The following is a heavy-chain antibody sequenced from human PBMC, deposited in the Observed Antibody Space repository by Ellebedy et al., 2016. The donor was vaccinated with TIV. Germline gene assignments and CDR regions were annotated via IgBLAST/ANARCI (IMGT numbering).Heavy chain of an antibody. V-gene: IGHV3-30*03. CDR3: AREIRITMIVVTDAFDI. D-gene: IGHD3-22*01. Sequence: GGSLRLSXAASGFTFSSYWMHWVRQAPGKGLEWVALISYDGSNKYYADSVKGRFTISRDNSKNTLYLQMNSLRAEDTAVYYCAREIRITMIVVTDAFDIWGQGTMVTVSS. CDR1: GFTFSSYW. J-gene: IGHJ3*02. CDR2: ISYDGSNK.